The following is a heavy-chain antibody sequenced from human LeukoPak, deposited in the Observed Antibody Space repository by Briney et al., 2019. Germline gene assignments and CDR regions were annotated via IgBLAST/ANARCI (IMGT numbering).Heavy chain of an antibody. CDR2: IYSGGST. Sequence: GGSLRLSCAAPGFTFSSYAMSWVRQAPGKGLEWVSVIYSGGSTYYSDSVKGRFSISRDNSKNTLYLQMNTLRAEDTAVYYCAREYGYYFDYWGQGTLVTVSS. CDR1: GFTFSSYA. V-gene: IGHV3-66*01. D-gene: IGHD3-10*01. J-gene: IGHJ4*02. CDR3: AREYGYYFDY.